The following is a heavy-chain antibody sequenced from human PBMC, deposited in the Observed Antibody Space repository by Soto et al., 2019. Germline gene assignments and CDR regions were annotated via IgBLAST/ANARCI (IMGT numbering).Heavy chain of an antibody. CDR1: GGTFSSYT. CDR2: IIPILGIA. D-gene: IGHD5-12*01. Sequence: QVQLVQSGAEVKKPGSSVKVSCKASGGTFSSYTISWVRQAPGQGLEWMGRIIPILGIANYAQMFQGRVTITADKSTSTAYMELSSLRSEDTAVYYCARGNSGYDSDYYYYYMDVWGKGTTVTVSS. CDR3: ARGNSGYDSDYYYYYMDV. V-gene: IGHV1-69*02. J-gene: IGHJ6*03.